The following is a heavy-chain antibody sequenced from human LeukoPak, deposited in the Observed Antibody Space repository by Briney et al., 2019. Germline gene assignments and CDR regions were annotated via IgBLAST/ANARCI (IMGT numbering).Heavy chain of an antibody. J-gene: IGHJ4*02. D-gene: IGHD3-22*01. CDR2: ISGRSTYI. V-gene: IGHV3-21*01. CDR3: ARGLGTTVTNEYYYDSSGYYDGGLDY. CDR1: GFTFSSYT. Sequence: GGSLRLSCSASGFTFSSYTMNWVGQAPGKGLEWVSSISGRSTYIFYADSVKGRFTISRDNAKNSLSLQTNSLRAQATAVYYCARGLGTTVTNEYYYDSSGYYDGGLDYWGQGTLVTVSS.